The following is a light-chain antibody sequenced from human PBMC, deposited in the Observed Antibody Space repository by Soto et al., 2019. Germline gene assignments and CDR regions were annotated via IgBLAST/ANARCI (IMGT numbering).Light chain of an antibody. J-gene: IGKJ1*01. V-gene: IGKV3-20*01. CDR1: QSVSSSY. Sequence: EIVLTQSPGTLSLSPGERATLSCRASQSVSSSYLAWYQQKPGQAPRLLIYGASSRATGVPDRFSGSESGTDFTLTISRLEPEDFAVYYCQQYGSSPTTFGPGTKVEIK. CDR2: GAS. CDR3: QQYGSSPTT.